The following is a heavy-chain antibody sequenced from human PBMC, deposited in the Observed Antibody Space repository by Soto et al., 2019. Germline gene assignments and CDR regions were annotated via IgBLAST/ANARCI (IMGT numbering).Heavy chain of an antibody. CDR2: IKSRPDGGTT. V-gene: IGHV3-15*07. CDR3: TTAPYGIHLIDY. CDR1: GFSFDTAW. Sequence: QLVESGGGLVEPGGSLRLSCATSGFSFDTAWMTWVRQAPGKGLEWVGRIKSRPDGGTTDYAAPVKGRFTISRDDSKNTLYVEMNSLKTEDTAVYYCTTAPYGIHLIDYWGQGTLVTVSS. D-gene: IGHD5-18*01. J-gene: IGHJ4*02.